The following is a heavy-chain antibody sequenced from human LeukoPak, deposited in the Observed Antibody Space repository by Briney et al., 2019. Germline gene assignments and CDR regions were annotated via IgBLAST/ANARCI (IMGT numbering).Heavy chain of an antibody. V-gene: IGHV4-59*01. J-gene: IGHJ5*02. D-gene: IGHD4-17*01. CDR1: GGSISSYY. CDR2: IYYSGST. CDR3: ARTTAVGFDP. Sequence: PSETLSLTCTVSGGSISSYYWSWIRQPPGKGLEWIGYIYYSGSTNYNPSLKSRVTISVDTSKNQFSLKLSSVTAADTAVYYCARTTAVGFDPWGQGTLVTVSS.